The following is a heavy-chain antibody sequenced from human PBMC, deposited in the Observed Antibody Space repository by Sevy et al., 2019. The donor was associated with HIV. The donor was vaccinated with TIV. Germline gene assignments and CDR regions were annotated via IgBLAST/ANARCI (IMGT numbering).Heavy chain of an antibody. D-gene: IGHD1-26*01. CDR2: SYYNGHI. CDR3: AGGNAWGRGYS. Sequence: SETLSLTCTVSGGSITSLYWNWIRQPPGKGLEWIANSYYNGHINYNPSLKSRVTLSLDTSKNQFSLRLSSVTAADPAMYYCAGGNAWGRGYSWGQGTLVTVSS. CDR1: GGSITSLY. V-gene: IGHV4-59*08. J-gene: IGHJ4*02.